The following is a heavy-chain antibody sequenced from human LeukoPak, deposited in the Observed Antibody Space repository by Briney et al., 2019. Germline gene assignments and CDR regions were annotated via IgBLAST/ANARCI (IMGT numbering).Heavy chain of an antibody. Sequence: GGSLRLSCAASGFTFSSYGMHWVRQAPGKGLEWVAFIRYDGSNKYYADSVKGRFTISRDNSKNTLYLQMNSLRAEDTAVYYCAKVATYGSGSYDYYYYYYMDVWGKGTTVTVSS. CDR2: IRYDGSNK. V-gene: IGHV3-30*02. CDR1: GFTFSSYG. D-gene: IGHD3-10*01. CDR3: AKVATYGSGSYDYYYYYYMDV. J-gene: IGHJ6*03.